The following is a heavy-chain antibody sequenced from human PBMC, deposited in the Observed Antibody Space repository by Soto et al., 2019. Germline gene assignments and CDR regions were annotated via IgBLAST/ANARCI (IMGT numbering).Heavy chain of an antibody. CDR2: IIPIFGTA. V-gene: IGHV1-69*13. J-gene: IGHJ6*02. CDR3: ARGGVVVPAAPYGMDV. CDR1: GGTFSSYA. Sequence: SSVKVSCKACGGTFSSYAISWVRQAPGQGLEWMGGIIPIFGTANYAQKFQGRVTITADESTSTAYMELSSLRSEDTAVYYCARGGVVVPAAPYGMDVWGQGTTVTVSS. D-gene: IGHD2-2*01.